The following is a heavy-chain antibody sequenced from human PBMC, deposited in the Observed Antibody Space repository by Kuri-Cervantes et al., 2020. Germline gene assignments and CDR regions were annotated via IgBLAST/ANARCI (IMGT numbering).Heavy chain of an antibody. CDR3: ARGLAAAGTLWEGLYYYGMDV. D-gene: IGHD6-13*01. J-gene: IGHJ6*02. Sequence: SETLSLTCTVSGGSISSSSYYWGWIRQPPGKGLEWIGSIYYSVSTYYNPSLKSRVTISVDTSKNQFSLKLSSVTAADTAVYYCARGLAAAGTLWEGLYYYGMDVWGQGTTVTVSS. V-gene: IGHV4-39*01. CDR1: GGSISSSSYY. CDR2: IYYSVST.